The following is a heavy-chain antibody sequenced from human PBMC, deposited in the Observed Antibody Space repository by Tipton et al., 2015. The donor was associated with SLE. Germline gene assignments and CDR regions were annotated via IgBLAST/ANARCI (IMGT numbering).Heavy chain of an antibody. J-gene: IGHJ4*02. CDR3: VVCSPSSCSYFDY. Sequence: TLSLTCTVSGGSISRYYWGWIRQPAGKGLEWIGRISTGGNTKYNPSLESRVTLSVDASKDQFSLRLTSVTAADTAVYYCVVCSPSSCSYFDYWGQGRLVTVSP. D-gene: IGHD2-2*01. CDR2: ISTGGNT. V-gene: IGHV4-4*07. CDR1: GGSISRYY.